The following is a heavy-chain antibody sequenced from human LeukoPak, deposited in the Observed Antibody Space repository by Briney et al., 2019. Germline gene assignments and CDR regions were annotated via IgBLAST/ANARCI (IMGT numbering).Heavy chain of an antibody. CDR1: GDSISSSNCY. Sequence: PSETLSLTCTVSGDSISSSNCYWGWIRQPPGKGLEWIGSIYYGDYTYYDPSLKTRVTISVDTSKNQFSLKLSSVTAADTAVYYCARQPQREYIYGFGDYWGQGTLVTVSS. J-gene: IGHJ4*02. CDR3: ARQPQREYIYGFGDY. CDR2: IYYGDYT. D-gene: IGHD5-18*01. V-gene: IGHV4-39*01.